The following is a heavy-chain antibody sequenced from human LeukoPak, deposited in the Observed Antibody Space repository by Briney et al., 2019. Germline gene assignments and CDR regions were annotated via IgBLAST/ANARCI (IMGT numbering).Heavy chain of an antibody. Sequence: SVKVSCKASGCTFSSYAISWVRQAPGQGLEWMGGIIPIFGTANYAQKFQGRVTITADESTSTAYMELSSLRSEDTAVYYCARVSDYYDSSGYYMIFDYWGQGTLVTVSS. V-gene: IGHV1-69*13. D-gene: IGHD3-22*01. CDR1: GCTFSSYA. J-gene: IGHJ4*02. CDR3: ARVSDYYDSSGYYMIFDY. CDR2: IIPIFGTA.